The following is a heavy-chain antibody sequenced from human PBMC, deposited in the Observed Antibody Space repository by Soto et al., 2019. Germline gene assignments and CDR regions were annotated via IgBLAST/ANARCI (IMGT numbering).Heavy chain of an antibody. Sequence: SETLSLTCTVSGGSISSGDYYWSWIRQHPGKGLEWIGYIYYSGSTYYNPSLKSRVTISVDTSKNQFSLKLSSVTAADTAVYYCARATGDGYNNWFDPWGQGTLVTVSS. D-gene: IGHD5-12*01. CDR2: IYYSGST. CDR1: GGSISSGDYY. J-gene: IGHJ5*02. V-gene: IGHV4-31*03. CDR3: ARATGDGYNNWFDP.